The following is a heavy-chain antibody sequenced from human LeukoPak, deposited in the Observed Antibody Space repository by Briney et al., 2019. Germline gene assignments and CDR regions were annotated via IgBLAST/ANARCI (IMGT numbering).Heavy chain of an antibody. Sequence: GESLKISCKGSGYSFTSYWIGWVRQMPGKGMEWMGIIYPGDSDTRYSPSFQGQVTISADKSISTAYLQWSSLKASDTAMYYCARSVLRGATSDGFDYWGQGTLVTVSS. CDR2: IYPGDSDT. J-gene: IGHJ4*02. CDR3: ARSVLRGATSDGFDY. CDR1: GYSFTSYW. V-gene: IGHV5-51*01. D-gene: IGHD1-26*01.